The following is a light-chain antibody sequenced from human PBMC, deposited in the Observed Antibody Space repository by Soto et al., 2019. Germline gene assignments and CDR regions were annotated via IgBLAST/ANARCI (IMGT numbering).Light chain of an antibody. Sequence: EIVLTQSPGTLSLSPGERATLSCRASQSITNNYLAWYQQKPGQAPRLLIFSASRRATGIPDRFSGSGSGADFSLTISRLEPEDFAVYFCQQYGSFSRTFGQGTKV. V-gene: IGKV3-20*01. CDR3: QQYGSFSRT. CDR1: QSITNNY. CDR2: SAS. J-gene: IGKJ1*01.